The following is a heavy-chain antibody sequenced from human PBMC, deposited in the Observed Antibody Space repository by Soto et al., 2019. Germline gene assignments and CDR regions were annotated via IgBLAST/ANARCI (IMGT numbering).Heavy chain of an antibody. Sequence: QVQLVESGGGVVQPGTSLRLSCAASGFTLSGYGMHWVRQAPGKGLEWLAVVSYDGANTNYADSVKGRFTISRDNSKNTLYLQINSLRGEDTAVYHCAKDRPLYYYHGMDVWGQGTTVPVSS. J-gene: IGHJ6*02. CDR2: VSYDGANT. CDR3: AKDRPLYYYHGMDV. CDR1: GFTLSGYG. V-gene: IGHV3-30*18.